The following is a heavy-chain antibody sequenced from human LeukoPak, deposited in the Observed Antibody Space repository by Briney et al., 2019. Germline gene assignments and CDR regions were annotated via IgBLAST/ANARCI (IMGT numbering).Heavy chain of an antibody. V-gene: IGHV3-33*01. Sequence: QPGRSLRLSCAASGFTFSSYGMHWVRQAPGKGLEWVTVIWYDGSNKYYADSVKGRFTISRDNSKNTLYLQMNSLRAEDTAVYYCARGPGSYPDYWGQGTLVTVSS. J-gene: IGHJ4*02. D-gene: IGHD3-10*01. CDR3: ARGPGSYPDY. CDR2: IWYDGSNK. CDR1: GFTFSSYG.